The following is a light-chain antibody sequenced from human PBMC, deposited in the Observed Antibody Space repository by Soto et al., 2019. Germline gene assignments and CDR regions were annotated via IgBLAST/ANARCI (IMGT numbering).Light chain of an antibody. CDR3: QQFSSYPLT. V-gene: IGKV3-20*01. Sequence: EIVLTQSPGTLSLSPGERATLSCRASQSVDRTYLAWYQQKPGQPPRLLIYDISTRATGIPTRFSGSGSGTEFTLTISRLEPEDFAVYYCQQFSSYPLTFGGGTKVDIK. CDR2: DIS. CDR1: QSVDRTY. J-gene: IGKJ4*01.